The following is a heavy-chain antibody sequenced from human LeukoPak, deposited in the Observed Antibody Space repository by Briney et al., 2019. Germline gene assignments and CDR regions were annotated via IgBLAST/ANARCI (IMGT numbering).Heavy chain of an antibody. CDR3: AKEEGSYASAVYFQH. V-gene: IGHV3-33*06. D-gene: IGHD5-18*01. CDR2: IWYDGSNK. J-gene: IGHJ1*01. CDR1: GFTFSSYG. Sequence: GGSLRLSCAASGFTFSSYGMHWVRQAPGKGLEWVAVIWYDGSNKYYADSVKGRFTISRDNSKNTLYLQMNSLRAEDTAVYYCAKEEGSYASAVYFQHWGQGTLVTVSS.